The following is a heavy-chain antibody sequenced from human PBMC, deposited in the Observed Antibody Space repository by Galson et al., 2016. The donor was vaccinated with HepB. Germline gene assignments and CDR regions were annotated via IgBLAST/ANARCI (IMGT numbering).Heavy chain of an antibody. CDR1: GGTFSSYA. J-gene: IGHJ4*02. CDR2: IIPVLGTA. D-gene: IGHD1-26*01. CDR3: ARGASLVDHFDF. Sequence: SVKVSCKASGGTFSSYAISWVRQAPGQGLEWMGGIIPVLGTAIYAQKFQGRVTITADESTSTTYMDLSSLRSEDTAMYYCARGASLVDHFDFWGQGTLVTVSS. V-gene: IGHV1-69*13.